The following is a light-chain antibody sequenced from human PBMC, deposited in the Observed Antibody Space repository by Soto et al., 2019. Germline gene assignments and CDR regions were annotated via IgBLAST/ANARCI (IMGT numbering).Light chain of an antibody. CDR2: RNN. Sequence: QSALTQPPAASGTPGQRVTISCSGSSPNIGSNYVYWYQQLPGTAPKLLIYRNNQRPSGVPDRFSGSKSGTSASLAISGLRSEDEADCYCAAWDDSLSGFYVFGTGTKVTVL. J-gene: IGLJ1*01. CDR3: AAWDDSLSGFYV. V-gene: IGLV1-47*01. CDR1: SPNIGSNY.